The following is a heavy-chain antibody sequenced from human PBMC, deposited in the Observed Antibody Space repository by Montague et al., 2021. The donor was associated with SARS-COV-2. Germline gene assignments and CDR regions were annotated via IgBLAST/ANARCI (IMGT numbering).Heavy chain of an antibody. CDR3: SLGFDY. CDR2: IYYSGST. Sequence: SETLSLTCTVSGDSISTYYWSWIRQPPGKGLEWIGYIYYSGSTNYNPSLKSRVTISVDTSKNQFSLTLSSVTAADTAVYYCSLGFDYWGQGTLVTVSS. D-gene: IGHD7-27*01. J-gene: IGHJ4*02. V-gene: IGHV4-59*01. CDR1: GDSISTYY.